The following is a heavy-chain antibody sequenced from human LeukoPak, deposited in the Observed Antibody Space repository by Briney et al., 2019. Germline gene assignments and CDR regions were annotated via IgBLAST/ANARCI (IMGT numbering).Heavy chain of an antibody. CDR3: ARGITIFGAGRDAYYMDV. D-gene: IGHD3-3*01. Sequence: SVKVSCKASGGTFSSYAISWVRQAPGQGLEWMGGIIPIFGTANYAQKFQGRVTITTDESTSTAYMELSSLRSEDTAVYYCARGITIFGAGRDAYYMDVWGQGTTVTVSS. CDR1: GGTFSSYA. J-gene: IGHJ6*03. V-gene: IGHV1-69*05. CDR2: IIPIFGTA.